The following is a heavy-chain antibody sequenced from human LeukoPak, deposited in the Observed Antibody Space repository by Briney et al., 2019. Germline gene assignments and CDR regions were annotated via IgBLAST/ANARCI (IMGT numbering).Heavy chain of an antibody. D-gene: IGHD4-23*01. Sequence: SETLSLTCTVFGGSISSYYWSWTRQPPGKGLEWIGFIYYSGSTYYNPSLKGRVTMSVDTSKNQVSLKLTSVTAADTAVYYCARDRSGNSGYWGQGTLVTVSS. V-gene: IGHV4-59*01. CDR2: IYYSGST. J-gene: IGHJ4*02. CDR1: GGSISSYY. CDR3: ARDRSGNSGY.